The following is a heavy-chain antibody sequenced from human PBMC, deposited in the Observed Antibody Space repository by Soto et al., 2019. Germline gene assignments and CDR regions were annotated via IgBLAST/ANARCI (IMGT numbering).Heavy chain of an antibody. V-gene: IGHV1-18*01. J-gene: IGHJ5*02. CDR2: ISAYNGNT. D-gene: IGHD6-19*01. CDR1: RGTFSSYA. CDR3: ARTAVAGNNWFDP. Sequence: KMLGASVKVSCKASRGTFSSYAISWVRQAPGQGLEWMGWISAYNGNTNYAQKLQGRVTMTTDTSTSTAYMELRSLRSDDTAVYYCARTAVAGNNWFDPWGQGTLVTVSS.